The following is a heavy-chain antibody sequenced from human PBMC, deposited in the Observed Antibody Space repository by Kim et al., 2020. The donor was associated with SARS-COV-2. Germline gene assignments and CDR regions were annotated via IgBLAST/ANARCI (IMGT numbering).Heavy chain of an antibody. Sequence: GGSLRLSCAASGFTFSSYWMHWVRQAPGKGLVWVSRINSDGSSTSYADSVKGRFTISRDNAKNTLYLQMNSLRAEDTAVYYCARVGETYCSGGSCYSPPFDPWGQGTLVTVSS. J-gene: IGHJ5*02. CDR1: GFTFSSYW. V-gene: IGHV3-74*01. CDR3: ARVGETYCSGGSCYSPPFDP. D-gene: IGHD2-15*01. CDR2: INSDGSST.